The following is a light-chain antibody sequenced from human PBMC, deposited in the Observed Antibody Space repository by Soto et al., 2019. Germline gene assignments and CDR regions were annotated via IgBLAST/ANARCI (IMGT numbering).Light chain of an antibody. Sequence: EIVLTQSPGTLSLSPGERATLSCRASQSVTSSYLAWYQQKPGQAPRLLIYGASSRATGIPDRFSGSGSGTDFTLKINRLEPEDFAVYYCQQYDSSPPFALTFGGSTKADI. CDR3: QQYDSSPPFALT. CDR1: QSVTSSY. J-gene: IGKJ4*01. CDR2: GAS. V-gene: IGKV3-20*01.